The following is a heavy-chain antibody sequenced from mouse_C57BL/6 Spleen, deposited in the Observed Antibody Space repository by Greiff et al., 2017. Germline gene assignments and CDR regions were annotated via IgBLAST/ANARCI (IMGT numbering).Heavy chain of an antibody. D-gene: IGHD2-4*01. CDR3: ARSIYYDTPAWFAY. J-gene: IGHJ3*01. V-gene: IGHV1-64*01. CDR1: GYTFTSYW. CDR2: IHPNSGST. Sequence: VQLQQPGAELVKPGASVKLSCKASGYTFTSYWMHWVKQRPGQGLEWIGMIHPNSGSTNYNEKFKSKATLTVDKSSSTAYMQLSILTSEDSAVYYCARSIYYDTPAWFAYWGQGTLVTVSA.